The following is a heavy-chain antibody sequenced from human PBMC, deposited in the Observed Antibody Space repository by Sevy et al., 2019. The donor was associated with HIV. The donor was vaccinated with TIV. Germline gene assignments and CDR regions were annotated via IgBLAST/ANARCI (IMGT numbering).Heavy chain of an antibody. CDR2: ISGSGDNK. V-gene: IGHV3-23*01. Sequence: GGSLRLSCAASGFSFTSYAMNWVRQAPGKGLEWVSTISGSGDNKYFADSVKGRFTISRDNFKSTLYLQMNSLRAEDTAVYYCAKAKDGSVGYYNVYYNGMDVWGQGTTVTVSS. CDR1: GFSFTSYA. D-gene: IGHD3-10*01. J-gene: IGHJ6*02. CDR3: AKAKDGSVGYYNVYYNGMDV.